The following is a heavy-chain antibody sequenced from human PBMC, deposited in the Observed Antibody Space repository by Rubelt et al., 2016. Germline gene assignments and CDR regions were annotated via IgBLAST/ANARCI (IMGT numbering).Heavy chain of an antibody. J-gene: IGHJ4*02. CDR1: GGSISSSNW. D-gene: IGHD3-22*01. CDR2: ISHCGNT. V-gene: IGHV4-4*02. CDR3: ASTPNSSGYLSDY. Sequence: QVQLQESGPGLVKPSGTLSLTCVVSGGSISSSNWWSWVRQPPGKGLELIGEISHCGNTNYNPSRRSRFTSAVDTSNNQFSLKLSSVTAADTAVYYCASTPNSSGYLSDYWGQGTLVIVSS.